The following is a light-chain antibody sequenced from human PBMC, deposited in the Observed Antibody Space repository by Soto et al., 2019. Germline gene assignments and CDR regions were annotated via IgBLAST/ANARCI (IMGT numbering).Light chain of an antibody. CDR2: DVS. CDR3: CSYAGTYVYV. Sequence: QSALTQPRSVSGSPGQSVTFSCTGTSSDVGGYEFVSWYQQHPGKAPKLMIYDVSKRPSGVPDRFSGSKSGNTASLTIPGLQTEDEAVYFCCSYAGTYVYVFGTGTKVTVL. CDR1: SSDVGGYEF. V-gene: IGLV2-11*01. J-gene: IGLJ1*01.